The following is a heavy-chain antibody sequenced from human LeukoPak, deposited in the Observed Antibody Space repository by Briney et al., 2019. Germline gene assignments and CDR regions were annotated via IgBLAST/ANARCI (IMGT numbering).Heavy chain of an antibody. J-gene: IGHJ3*02. Sequence: ASVKVSCKASGYTFTGYYMHWVRQAPGQGLEWMGWINPNSGGTNYAQKFQGWVTMTRDTSISTAYMELRSLASDDTAVYYCAKDQRDTAMAGDAFDIWGQGTMVTVSS. CDR1: GYTFTGYY. D-gene: IGHD5-18*01. CDR2: INPNSGGT. CDR3: AKDQRDTAMAGDAFDI. V-gene: IGHV1-2*04.